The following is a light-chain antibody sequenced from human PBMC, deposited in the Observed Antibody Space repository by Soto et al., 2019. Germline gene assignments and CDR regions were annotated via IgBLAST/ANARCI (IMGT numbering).Light chain of an antibody. Sequence: QSALTQPPSASGSPGQSVAISCTGTASDIGGYTFVSWYQQHPGKAPKLLIYDVNKRPSGVPDRFSGSKSGNTASLTVSGLQDEDEADYYCSAHGGTNPYVFGTGTKRTVL. J-gene: IGLJ1*01. CDR3: SAHGGTNPYV. CDR1: ASDIGGYTF. V-gene: IGLV2-8*01. CDR2: DVN.